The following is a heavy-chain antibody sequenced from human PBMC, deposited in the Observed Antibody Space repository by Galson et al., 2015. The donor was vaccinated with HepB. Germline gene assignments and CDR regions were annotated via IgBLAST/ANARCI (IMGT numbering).Heavy chain of an antibody. CDR3: ARSVYQLPPPARFAMDV. V-gene: IGHV3-33*01. Sequence: SLRLSCAASGFIFSNYGMHWVRQAPGKGLEWVAGIWYDGTKKYYVDSVKGRFTISRDNSKNTLYLQMNSLRAEDTALYFCARSVYQLPPPARFAMDVWGQGTTVTVSS. CDR1: GFIFSNYG. D-gene: IGHD2-2*01. J-gene: IGHJ6*02. CDR2: IWYDGTKK.